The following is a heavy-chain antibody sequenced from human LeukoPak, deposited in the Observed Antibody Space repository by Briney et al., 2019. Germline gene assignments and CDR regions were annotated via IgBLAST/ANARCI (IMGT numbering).Heavy chain of an antibody. Sequence: GRSLRLSCAASGFTFSSYGMHWVRQAPGKGLEWVAVISYDGSNKYYADSVKGRFTISRDNSKNTLYLQMNSLRAEDTAVYYCGKSEAYSFAYGIDFWGEGTLVTVSS. V-gene: IGHV3-30*18. CDR2: ISYDGSNK. CDR1: GFTFSSYG. J-gene: IGHJ4*02. CDR3: GKSEAYSFAYGIDF. D-gene: IGHD5-18*01.